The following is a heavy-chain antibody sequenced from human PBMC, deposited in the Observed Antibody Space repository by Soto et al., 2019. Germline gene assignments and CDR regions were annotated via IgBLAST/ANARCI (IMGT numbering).Heavy chain of an antibody. D-gene: IGHD3-10*01. CDR3: ARATGADKEDY. CDR1: GFTFSRCA. CDR2: ISGSGKST. J-gene: IGHJ4*02. Sequence: PGGSLRLSCAASGFTFSRCAMSWVRQAPGKGLEWVSYISGSGKSTYYADSVKGRFTISRDNPKNTLYLQMNSLRAEDTAVYYCARATGADKEDYWGQGTLVTVSS. V-gene: IGHV3-23*01.